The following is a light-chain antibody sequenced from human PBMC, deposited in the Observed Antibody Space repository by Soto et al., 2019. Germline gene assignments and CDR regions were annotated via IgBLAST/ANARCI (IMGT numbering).Light chain of an antibody. Sequence: QSALTQPASVSGSPGQSITFSCTGTSSDVGSYDYVSWHQQHPGKAPKLIIYDVNNRPSGVPSRFSGSKSGNTASLIISVLQTEDEADYYCCAYSTSGTHVFGTG. J-gene: IGLJ1*01. CDR1: SSDVGSYDY. CDR2: DVN. CDR3: CAYSTSGTHV. V-gene: IGLV2-14*03.